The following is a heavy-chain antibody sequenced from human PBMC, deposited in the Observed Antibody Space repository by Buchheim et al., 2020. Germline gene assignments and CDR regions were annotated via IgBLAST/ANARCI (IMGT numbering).Heavy chain of an antibody. CDR3: ARDECRASACYSRAYYDFDF. Sequence: QVHLVQSGAEVKKPGARVKVSCTASGYTFTSYNVHWVRQAPGQGLEWMGIINPGGDSASYAQKFQGRLTMTRYTSTSTVYMELSSLRSEDTTVYYCARDECRASACYSRAYYDFDFWGQGTL. J-gene: IGHJ4*02. V-gene: IGHV1-46*01. CDR2: INPGGDSA. CDR1: GYTFTSYN. D-gene: IGHD2-21*01.